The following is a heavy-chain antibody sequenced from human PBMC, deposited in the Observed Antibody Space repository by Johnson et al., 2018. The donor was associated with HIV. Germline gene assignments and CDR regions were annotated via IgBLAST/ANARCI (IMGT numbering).Heavy chain of an antibody. CDR2: IRYDGSKK. V-gene: IGHV3-30*02. J-gene: IGHJ3*02. Sequence: QVQLVESGGGVVQPGGSLRLSCAASGFTFSSYGMHWVRQAPGKGLEWVALIRYDGSKKYYADSVKGRFTISRDNSKNTVYLQMNSLRAEDTAVYYCARDGDNPRIWGQGTMVTVSS. D-gene: IGHD7-27*01. CDR3: ARDGDNPRI. CDR1: GFTFSSYG.